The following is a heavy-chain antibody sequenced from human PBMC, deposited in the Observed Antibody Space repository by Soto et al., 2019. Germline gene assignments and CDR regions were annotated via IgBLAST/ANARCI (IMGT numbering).Heavy chain of an antibody. V-gene: IGHV3-30-3*01. D-gene: IGHD5-18*01. Sequence: QVQLVESGGGVVQPGRSLRLSCAASGFTFSSYAMHWVRQAPGKGLEWVAVISYDGSNKYYADSVKGRFTISRDNSKNTLSLQMNSLRAEATAVYYCARDGNQREYSYGYGDYWGQGTLVTVSS. J-gene: IGHJ4*02. CDR2: ISYDGSNK. CDR1: GFTFSSYA. CDR3: ARDGNQREYSYGYGDY.